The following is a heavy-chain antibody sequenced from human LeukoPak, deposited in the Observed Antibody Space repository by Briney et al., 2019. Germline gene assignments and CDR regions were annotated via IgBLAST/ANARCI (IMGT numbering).Heavy chain of an antibody. CDR3: ASNTATVFDY. D-gene: IGHD2-21*02. J-gene: IGHJ4*02. V-gene: IGHV4-59*01. CDR1: GDFITAYY. Sequence: SETLSLTCTVSGDFITAYYWSWIRQLPGKGLEWIGYVYYSGSTEYNPSLRSRVTISLEMSKHQFSLNLTSVTAADTAVYYCASNTATVFDYWGQGALVTVSS. CDR2: VYYSGST.